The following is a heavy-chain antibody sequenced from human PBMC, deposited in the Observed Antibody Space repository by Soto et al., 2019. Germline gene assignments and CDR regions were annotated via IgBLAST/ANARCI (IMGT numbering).Heavy chain of an antibody. CDR3: ATGEHDYRKK. V-gene: IGHV4-39*07. D-gene: IGHD4-4*01. Sequence: PSETLSLTCTVSGGPISSSSYSWGWIRQPPGKGLEWIGSIYYSGSTYYNPSLKSRVTISVDTSKNQFSLKLSSVTAADTAVYFCATGEHDYRKKWGQGALVSVSS. CDR2: IYYSGST. J-gene: IGHJ4*02. CDR1: GGPISSSSYS.